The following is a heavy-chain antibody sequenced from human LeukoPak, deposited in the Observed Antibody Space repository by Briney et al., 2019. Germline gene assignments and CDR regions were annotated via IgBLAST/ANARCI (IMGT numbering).Heavy chain of an antibody. J-gene: IGHJ4*02. CDR2: INPNSGGT. V-gene: IGHV1-2*02. CDR1: GYTFTSYD. CDR3: ASELYSSTDY. Sequence: ASVKVSCKASGYTFTSYDINWVRQATGQGLEWMGWINPNSGGTNYAQKFQGRVAMTRDTSISTAYMELSRLRSDDTAVYYCASELYSSTDYWGQGTLVTVSS. D-gene: IGHD6-13*01.